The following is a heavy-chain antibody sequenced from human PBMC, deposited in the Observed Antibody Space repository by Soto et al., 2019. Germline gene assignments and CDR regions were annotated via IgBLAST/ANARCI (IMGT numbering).Heavy chain of an antibody. CDR3: ARDKDRAQLGGNYYYMLDV. J-gene: IGHJ6*02. D-gene: IGHD5-12*01. CDR1: GGTFSNSA. CDR2: IMTIFRTP. V-gene: IGHV1-69*12. Sequence: QVQLEQSGAEVKKPGSSVKVSCKASGGTFSNSAISWVRQAPGQGLEWMGGIMTIFRTPDYAQKFQGRVTITADESTTTAYMELSGLKPDDTAVYYCARDKDRAQLGGNYYYMLDVWGQGTTVTVSS.